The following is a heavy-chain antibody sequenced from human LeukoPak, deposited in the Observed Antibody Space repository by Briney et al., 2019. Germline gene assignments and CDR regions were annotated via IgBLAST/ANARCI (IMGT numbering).Heavy chain of an antibody. CDR3: ARASFAPGGGDY. J-gene: IGHJ4*02. V-gene: IGHV4-30-4*08. CDR1: GGSISSGDNY. D-gene: IGHD3-10*01. CDR2: IYYSGST. Sequence: SETLSLTCTVSGGSISSGDNYWSWIRQPPGKGLEWIGYIYYSGSTYYNPSLKGRVTISVDTSKNQFSLKLSSVTAADTAVYYCARASFAPGGGDYWGQGTLVTVSS.